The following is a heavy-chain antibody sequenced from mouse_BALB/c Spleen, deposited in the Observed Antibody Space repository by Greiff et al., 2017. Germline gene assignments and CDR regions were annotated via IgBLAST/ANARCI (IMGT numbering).Heavy chain of an antibody. CDR1: GYTFTSYW. J-gene: IGHJ4*01. Sequence: QVQLQQSGAELAKPGASVKMSCKASGYTFTSYWMHWVKQRPGPGLEWIGYINPSTGYTEYNQKFKDKATLTADKSSSTAYMQLSSLTSEDSAVYYCASYYGSYYAMDYWGQGTSVTVSS. V-gene: IGHV1-7*01. CDR2: INPSTGYT. D-gene: IGHD1-1*01. CDR3: ASYYGSYYAMDY.